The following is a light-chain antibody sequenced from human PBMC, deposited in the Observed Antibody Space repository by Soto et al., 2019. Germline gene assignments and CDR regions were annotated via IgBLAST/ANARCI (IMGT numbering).Light chain of an antibody. CDR2: YAS. J-gene: IGKJ1*01. CDR3: QQYNNGPRT. Sequence: EIVMTQSPATLTTSPGERATVSCRASQSVSSNLAWYQQKPGQVPRLLIYYASTRATGIPARFSGSGSGTEFTLTISSLESEDFAVYYCQQYNNGPRTFGQGTKVDIK. V-gene: IGKV3-15*01. CDR1: QSVSSN.